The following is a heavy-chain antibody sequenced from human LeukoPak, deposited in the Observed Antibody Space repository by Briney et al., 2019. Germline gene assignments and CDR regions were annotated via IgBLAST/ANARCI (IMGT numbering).Heavy chain of an antibody. CDR3: ARDSLVAAAFDY. D-gene: IGHD6-13*01. CDR2: INSDGSSI. V-gene: IGHV3-74*01. Sequence: PGGSLRLSCAASGFTFSSYWMHWARHAPGKGLVWVSRINSDGSSISYADSVKGRLTISRDNDKNTLYLQMNSLRAEDAAVYYCARDSLVAAAFDYWGQGTLVTVSS. J-gene: IGHJ4*02. CDR1: GFTFSSYW.